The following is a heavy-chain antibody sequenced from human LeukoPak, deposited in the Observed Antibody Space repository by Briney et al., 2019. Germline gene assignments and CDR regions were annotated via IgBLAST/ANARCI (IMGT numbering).Heavy chain of an antibody. D-gene: IGHD6-13*01. CDR3: ARGSSSWYERTFDY. J-gene: IGHJ4*02. CDR1: GGSISSYY. Sequence: PSETLSLTCTVSGGSISSYYWSWIRQSPGKGLEWIGYIYYSGSTNYNPSLKSRVTISVDTSKNQFSLKLSSVTAADTAVYYCARGSSSWYERTFDYWGQGTLVTVSS. CDR2: IYYSGST. V-gene: IGHV4-59*01.